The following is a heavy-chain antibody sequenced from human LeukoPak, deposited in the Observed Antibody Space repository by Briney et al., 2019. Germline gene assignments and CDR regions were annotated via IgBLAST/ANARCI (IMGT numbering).Heavy chain of an antibody. V-gene: IGHV4-59*01. CDR2: IYYSGST. CDR3: ARRAYSSGYCYFDY. J-gene: IGHJ4*02. D-gene: IGHD3-22*01. CDR1: GGSTSSNY. Sequence: SETLSLTCTVSGGSTSSNYWSWIRQPPGEGLEWIGYIYYSGSTIYNPSLKSRVTISVDTSKNHFSLKLSSVTAADTAVYYCARRAYSSGYCYFDYWGQGTLGTVSS.